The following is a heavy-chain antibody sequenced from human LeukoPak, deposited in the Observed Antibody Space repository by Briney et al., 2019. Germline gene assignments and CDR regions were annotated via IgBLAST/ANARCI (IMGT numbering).Heavy chain of an antibody. D-gene: IGHD1-26*01. CDR1: GFAFSSYA. Sequence: GGSLRLSCAVSGFAFSSYAMSWVRQAPGKGLEWVSTISGSGGSTYYADSVKGRFTISRDNSKNTLYLQMNSLRAEDTAVYYCAKASGSRAFDYWGQGTLVTVSS. J-gene: IGHJ4*02. CDR2: ISGSGGST. V-gene: IGHV3-23*01. CDR3: AKASGSRAFDY.